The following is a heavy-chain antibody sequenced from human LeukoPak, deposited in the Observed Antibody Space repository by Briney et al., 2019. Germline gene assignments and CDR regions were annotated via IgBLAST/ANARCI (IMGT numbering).Heavy chain of an antibody. Sequence: GGSPRLSCAASGFTVSSNYMSWVRQAPGKGLEWVSVIYSGGSTYYADSVKGRFTISRDNSKNTLYLQMNSLRAEDTAVYYCARPFPRAYDFDYWGQGTLVTVSS. V-gene: IGHV3-66*02. CDR3: ARPFPRAYDFDY. CDR1: GFTVSSNY. J-gene: IGHJ4*02. CDR2: IYSGGST. D-gene: IGHD3-3*01.